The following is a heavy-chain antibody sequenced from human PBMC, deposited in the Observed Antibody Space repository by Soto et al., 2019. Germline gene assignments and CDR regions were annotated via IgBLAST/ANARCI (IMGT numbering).Heavy chain of an antibody. J-gene: IGHJ4*02. CDR3: TTGQRPLRFLEWLSRYYFDF. CDR2: FDPEDGET. D-gene: IGHD3-3*01. Sequence: ASVKVSCKVSGYTLSELSMHWVRQAPGKGLEWMGGFDPEDGETLYAQKFQGRVSMTEDTSTDTAYMELSSLTSEDTAVYYCTTGQRPLRFLEWLSRYYFDFWGRGTLVTVSS. V-gene: IGHV1-24*01. CDR1: GYTLSELS.